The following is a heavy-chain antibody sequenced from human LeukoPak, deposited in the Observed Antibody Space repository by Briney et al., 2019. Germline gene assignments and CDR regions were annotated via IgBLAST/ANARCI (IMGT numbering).Heavy chain of an antibody. D-gene: IGHD3-22*01. Sequence: GASVKVSCKASGYTFTSYAMHWVRQAPGQRLEWMGWINAGNGNTKYSQKFQGRVTITRDTSASTAYMELSSLRSEDRAVYYCARDLPYYYDSSGYRYYYYYGMDVWGQGTTVTVSS. J-gene: IGHJ6*02. CDR1: GYTFTSYA. V-gene: IGHV1-3*01. CDR3: ARDLPYYYDSSGYRYYYYYGMDV. CDR2: INAGNGNT.